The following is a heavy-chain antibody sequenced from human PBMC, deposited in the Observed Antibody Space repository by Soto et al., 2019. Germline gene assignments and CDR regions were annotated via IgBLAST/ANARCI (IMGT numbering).Heavy chain of an antibody. CDR3: TRDLAGDGYNGLGY. D-gene: IGHD5-12*01. CDR1: GFTVSRSY. Sequence: EVQLVESGGGLTQPGGSVRLSCAASGFTVSRSYMYWVRQAPGKGLAWVSVIYTGGSTYYADSVKGRFTISRDNSKNMLYLQMNSVRAEDSAVYYCTRDLAGDGYNGLGYWGQGTLVTVSS. V-gene: IGHV3-53*01. J-gene: IGHJ4*02. CDR2: IYTGGST.